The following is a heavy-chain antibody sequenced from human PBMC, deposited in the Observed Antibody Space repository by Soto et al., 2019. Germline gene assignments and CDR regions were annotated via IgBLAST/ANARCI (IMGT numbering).Heavy chain of an antibody. D-gene: IGHD3-3*01. CDR1: GGSISNYF. Sequence: SETLSLTCTVSGGSISNYFCNWIRQPAGKGLEWIGRIDNSGSTNYNPSLKSRITMSADTSRNQFSLKLNSVTAADTAVYYCARGGQDFWSGPFDYWGQGALVTISS. CDR3: ARGGQDFWSGPFDY. J-gene: IGHJ4*02. CDR2: IDNSGST. V-gene: IGHV4-4*07.